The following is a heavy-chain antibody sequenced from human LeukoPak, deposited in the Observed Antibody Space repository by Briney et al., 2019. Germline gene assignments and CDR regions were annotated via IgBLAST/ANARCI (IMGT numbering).Heavy chain of an antibody. J-gene: IGHJ4*02. D-gene: IGHD4-23*01. V-gene: IGHV1-69*05. CDR3: ARGTVGGNSDGFDY. CDR2: IIPIFGTA. CDR1: GGTFSSYA. Sequence: SVKVSCKASGGTFSSYAISWVQQAPGQGLEWMGGIIPIFGTANYAQKFQGRVTITTDESTSTAYMELSSLRSEDTAVYYCARGTVGGNSDGFDYWGQGTLVTVSS.